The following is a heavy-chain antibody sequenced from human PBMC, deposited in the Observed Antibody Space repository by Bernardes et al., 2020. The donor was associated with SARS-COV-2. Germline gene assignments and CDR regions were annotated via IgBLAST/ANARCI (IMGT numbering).Heavy chain of an antibody. Sequence: GGSLRLSCKASGFTFSSFWMHWVRQAPGKGLVWVSRINTDGTNIRYADSVKGRFTMSRDNAKNTLYLQMNSLRADDTAVYYCARIGDIVGGPWGQGTLVTVSS. J-gene: IGHJ4*02. CDR1: GFTFSSFW. CDR3: ARIGDIVGGP. CDR2: INTDGTNI. V-gene: IGHV3-74*01. D-gene: IGHD1-26*01.